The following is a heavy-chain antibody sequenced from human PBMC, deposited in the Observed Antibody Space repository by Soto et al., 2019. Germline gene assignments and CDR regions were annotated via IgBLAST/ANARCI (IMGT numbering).Heavy chain of an antibody. J-gene: IGHJ5*01. Sequence: LEILSLTCSVSGGSIGRYRWSWIRQSPGKGLEWIGYIYYSESTNYNPSLKSRVTISVDTSKNQFSLKLSSVTAADTAVYYCARDYSSGWFDYWGQGTLVTVSS. D-gene: IGHD6-19*01. V-gene: IGHV4-59*01. CDR2: IYYSEST. CDR1: GGSIGRYR. CDR3: ARDYSSGWFDY.